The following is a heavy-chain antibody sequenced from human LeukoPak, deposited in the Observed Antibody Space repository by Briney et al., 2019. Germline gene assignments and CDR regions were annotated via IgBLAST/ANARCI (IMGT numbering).Heavy chain of an antibody. CDR2: IYYSGST. J-gene: IGHJ5*02. Sequence: SETLSLTCTVSGGSISSSSYYWGWIRQPPGKGLEWIGSIYYSGSTYYNPSLKSRVTISVDTSKNQFSLKLSSVTAADTAVYYCARSPRYYYDSSGYYEKRPYNWFDPWGQGTLVTVSS. CDR3: ARSPRYYYDSSGYYEKRPYNWFDP. D-gene: IGHD3-22*01. V-gene: IGHV4-39*01. CDR1: GGSISSSSYY.